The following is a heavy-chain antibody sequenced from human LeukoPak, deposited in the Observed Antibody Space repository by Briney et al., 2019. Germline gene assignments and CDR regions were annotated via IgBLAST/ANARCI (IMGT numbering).Heavy chain of an antibody. D-gene: IGHD3-10*01. V-gene: IGHV4-39*01. CDR1: GGSISSNSFY. CDR3: ARHQSYASGSYFGILDY. CDR2: IFYSGTT. J-gene: IGHJ4*02. Sequence: SETLSLTCTVSGGSISSNSFYWGWIRQPPGNGLEWIGSIFYSGTTYYNPSLKSRVTIFIDTSKNQFSLKLSSVTAADTAVYYCARHQSYASGSYFGILDYWGQGTLVTVSS.